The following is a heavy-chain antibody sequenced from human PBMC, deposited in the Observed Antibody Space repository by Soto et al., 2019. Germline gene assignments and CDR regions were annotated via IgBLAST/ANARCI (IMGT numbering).Heavy chain of an antibody. V-gene: IGHV4-39*01. CDR1: GGPISSSSYY. Sequence: PSETLSLTCTVSGGPISSSSYYWGWIRQPPGKGLEWIGSIYYSGSTYYNPSLKSRVTISVDTSKNQFSLKLSSVTAADTAVYYCARAVRGVIIGWFDPWGQGTLVT. J-gene: IGHJ5*02. D-gene: IGHD3-10*01. CDR2: IYYSGST. CDR3: ARAVRGVIIGWFDP.